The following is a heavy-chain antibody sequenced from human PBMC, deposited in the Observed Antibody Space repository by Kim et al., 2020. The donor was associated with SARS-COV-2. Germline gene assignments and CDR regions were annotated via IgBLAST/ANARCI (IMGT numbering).Heavy chain of an antibody. CDR2: IYYSGST. V-gene: IGHV4-31*03. J-gene: IGHJ3*02. CDR1: GGSISSGSYY. D-gene: IGHD6-19*01. Sequence: SETLSLTCTVSGGSISSGSYYWSWIRQHPGKGLEWIGYIYYSGSTYYNPSLKSRVTISVDTSKNQFSLKLSSVTAADTAVYYCARARRGIVVDAFDIWGPGTMVTVSS. CDR3: ARARRGIVVDAFDI.